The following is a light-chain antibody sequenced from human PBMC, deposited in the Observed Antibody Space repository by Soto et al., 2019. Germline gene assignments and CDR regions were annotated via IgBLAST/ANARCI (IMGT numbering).Light chain of an antibody. V-gene: IGKV3-15*01. CDR2: GAS. CDR3: QQYYNWPRT. Sequence: EIVMTQSPATLSVSPGERATLSCRASQSVSSNLAWYQQKPGQAPRLLIYGASTGATGLPARFSGSGSGTEFTLTINSLQAEDCAVYYCQQYYNWPRTFGQGTHWRL. J-gene: IGKJ5*01. CDR1: QSVSSN.